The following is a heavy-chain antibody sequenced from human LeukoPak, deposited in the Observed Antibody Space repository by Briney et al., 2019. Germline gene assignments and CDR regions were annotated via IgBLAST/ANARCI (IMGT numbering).Heavy chain of an antibody. CDR1: GYTFTSYG. CDR2: ISAYNGNT. V-gene: IGHV1-18*01. J-gene: IGHJ4*02. CDR3: ARDIRERTYYYDSSGYMFDY. D-gene: IGHD3-22*01. Sequence: ASVKVSCKASGYTFTSYGISWVRQAPGQGLEWMGWISAYNGNTNYAQKLQGRVTMTTDTSTSTAYMELSRLRSDDTAVYYCARDIRERTYYYDSSGYMFDYWGQGTLVTVSS.